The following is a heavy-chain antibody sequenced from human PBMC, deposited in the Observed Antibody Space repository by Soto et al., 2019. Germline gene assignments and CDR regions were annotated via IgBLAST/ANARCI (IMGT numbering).Heavy chain of an antibody. Sequence: GGSLRLSCAASVFTVSSNYMNWVRQAPGKGLEWLSIIYSDGTTYYADSVKGRFAISRDNAKNSLHLQMNGLSAEDTAFYYCVKDESINWYSGHFRHWGQGTLVTVSS. CDR2: IYSDGTT. V-gene: IGHV3-53*05. D-gene: IGHD6-13*01. CDR1: VFTVSSNY. CDR3: VKDESINWYSGHFRH. J-gene: IGHJ1*01.